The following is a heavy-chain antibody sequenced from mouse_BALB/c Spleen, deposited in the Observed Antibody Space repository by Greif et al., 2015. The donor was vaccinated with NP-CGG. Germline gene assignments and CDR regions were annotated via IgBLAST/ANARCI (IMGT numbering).Heavy chain of an antibody. CDR3: ARDGPNWGLDY. CDR2: SRNKANDYTT. J-gene: IGHJ2*01. V-gene: IGHV7-1*02. CDR1: GFTFRDFY. Sequence: VQPKESGGGLVQPGGSLRLSCATSGFTFRDFYMEWVRQPPGKRLEWIAASRNKANDYTTEYSASVKGRFIVSRDTSQSILYLQMNALRAEDTAIYYCARDGPNWGLDYWGQGTTLTVSS. D-gene: IGHD4-1*01.